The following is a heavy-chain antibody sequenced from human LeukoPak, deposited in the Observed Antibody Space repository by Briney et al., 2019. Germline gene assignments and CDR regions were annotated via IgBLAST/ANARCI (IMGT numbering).Heavy chain of an antibody. V-gene: IGHV3-43D*03. J-gene: IGHJ3*01. D-gene: IGHD1-1*01. CDR3: AKEWNPSGLPDAFDV. CDR2: VSRDGVTT. CDR1: GFTFDNYA. Sequence: PGGSLRLSCAASGFTFDNYARHWVRQPPGKGLEWISLVSRDGVTTHYADSVKGRFTISRDNSKSSLYLQMNSLRRDDPALYYCAKEWNPSGLPDAFDVWGRGTMVTVSS.